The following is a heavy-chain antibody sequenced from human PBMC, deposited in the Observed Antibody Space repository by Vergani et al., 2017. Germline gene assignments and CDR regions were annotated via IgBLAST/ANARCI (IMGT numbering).Heavy chain of an antibody. Sequence: QLQLQESGPGLVKPSATLSLTCSVSGASIRSSNYYSGWIRQPPGKGLEWIASIYHSGSTYYNPSLKSRVTISVDTSKNQFSLKLSSVTAADTAVYFCARHSTVEWLVKLGWIDPWGQGILVTVSS. CDR3: ARHSTVEWLVKLGWIDP. D-gene: IGHD6-19*01. J-gene: IGHJ5*02. CDR1: GASIRSSNYY. V-gene: IGHV4-39*01. CDR2: IYHSGST.